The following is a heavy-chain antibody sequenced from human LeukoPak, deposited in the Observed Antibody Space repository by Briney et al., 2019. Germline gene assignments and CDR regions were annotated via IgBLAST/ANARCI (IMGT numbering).Heavy chain of an antibody. J-gene: IGHJ4*02. CDR3: ARGESPGYSSSWGY. CDR2: IYYSGST. D-gene: IGHD6-13*01. CDR1: GGSISSYY. Sequence: SETLSLTCTVSGGSISSYYWSWIRQPPGKGLEWVGYIYYSGSTNYNPSLKSRVNISVDTSKNQFSLKLSSVTAADTAVYYCARGESPGYSSSWGYWGQGTLVTVSS. V-gene: IGHV4-59*01.